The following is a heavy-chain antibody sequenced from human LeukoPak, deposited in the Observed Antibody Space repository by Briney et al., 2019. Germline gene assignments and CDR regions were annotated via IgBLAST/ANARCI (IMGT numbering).Heavy chain of an antibody. CDR1: GFTFDDYA. D-gene: IGHD2-2*01. Sequence: PGRSLRLSCAASGFTFDDYAMHWVRQAPGKGLEWVSGISWNSGSIGYADSVKGGLTISRDNAKNSLYLQMNSLRAEDTAFYYCAKDIGIVVVPAASRSDYYYGMDVWGQGTTVTVSS. V-gene: IGHV3-9*01. CDR3: AKDIGIVVVPAASRSDYYYGMDV. CDR2: ISWNSGSI. J-gene: IGHJ6*02.